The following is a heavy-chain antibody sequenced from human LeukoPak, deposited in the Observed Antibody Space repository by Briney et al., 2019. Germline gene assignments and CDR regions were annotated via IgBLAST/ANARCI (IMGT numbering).Heavy chain of an antibody. Sequence: VASVKVSCKASGYTFTSYDINWVRQATGQGLEWMGWMNPNSGGTNYAQKFQGRVTMTRDTSISTAYMELSRLRSDDTAVYYCAGTGDRDAFDIWGQGTMVTVSS. D-gene: IGHD7-27*01. CDR3: AGTGDRDAFDI. CDR2: MNPNSGGT. V-gene: IGHV1-2*02. CDR1: GYTFTSYD. J-gene: IGHJ3*02.